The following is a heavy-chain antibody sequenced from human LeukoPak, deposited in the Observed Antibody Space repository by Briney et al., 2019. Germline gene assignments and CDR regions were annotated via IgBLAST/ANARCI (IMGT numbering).Heavy chain of an antibody. J-gene: IGHJ4*02. CDR2: IYPGDSDT. Sequence: GESLKISCKGSGYSFTTYWIGWVRQMPGKGLEWMGIIYPGDSDTRYSPSFQGQVTISANKSISTAYLQWSSLKASDTAMYYCARRVHGYSGCVGEFDYWGQGTLVTVSS. V-gene: IGHV5-51*01. CDR3: ARRVHGYSGCVGEFDY. CDR1: GYSFTTYW. D-gene: IGHD1-26*01.